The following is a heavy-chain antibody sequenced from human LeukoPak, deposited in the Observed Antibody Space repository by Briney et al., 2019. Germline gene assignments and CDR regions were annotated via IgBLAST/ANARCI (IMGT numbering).Heavy chain of an antibody. CDR2: ISSSGSTI. Sequence: GGSLRLSCAASGFTFSSYEMNWVRQAPGKGLEGVSYISSSGSTIYYADSVKGRFTISRYNAKNSLYLQMNSLRAEDTAVYYCASALSDYYGSGSSDYWGQGTLVTVSS. V-gene: IGHV3-48*03. CDR3: ASALSDYYGSGSSDY. CDR1: GFTFSSYE. J-gene: IGHJ4*02. D-gene: IGHD3-10*01.